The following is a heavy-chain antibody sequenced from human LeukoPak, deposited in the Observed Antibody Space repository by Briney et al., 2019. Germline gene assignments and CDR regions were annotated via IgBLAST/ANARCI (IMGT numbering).Heavy chain of an antibody. V-gene: IGHV1-18*01. J-gene: IGHJ6*02. CDR2: ISAYNGNT. Sequence: ASVKVSCKASGYTFTSYGISWVRQAPGQGLEWMGWISAYNGNTNYAQKLQGRVTMTTDTSTSTAYMELRSLRSDDTAVYYCARGSAGTVYYYYGMDVWGQGITVTVSS. CDR3: ARGSAGTVYYYYGMDV. D-gene: IGHD6-13*01. CDR1: GYTFTSYG.